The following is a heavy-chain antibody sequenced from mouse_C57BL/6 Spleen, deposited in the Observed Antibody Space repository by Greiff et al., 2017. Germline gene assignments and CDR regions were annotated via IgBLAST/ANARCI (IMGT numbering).Heavy chain of an antibody. J-gene: IGHJ1*03. CDR3: AREILRPWYFDV. CDR2: ISYDGSN. V-gene: IGHV3-6*01. CDR1: GYSITSGYY. D-gene: IGHD1-2*01. Sequence: EVQLQQSGPGLVKPSQSLSLTCSVTGYSITSGYYWNWIRQFPGNKLEWMGYISYDGSNNYNPSLKNRISITRDTSKNQFFLKLNSVTTEDTATDYCAREILRPWYFDVWGTGTTVTVSS.